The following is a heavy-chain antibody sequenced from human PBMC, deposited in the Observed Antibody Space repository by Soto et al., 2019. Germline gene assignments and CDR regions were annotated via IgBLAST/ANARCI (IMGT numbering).Heavy chain of an antibody. J-gene: IGHJ4*02. CDR1: GGTFNSFA. Sequence: QVQLVQSGAEVKKPGSSVKVSCKASGGTFNSFAISWMRQAPGQGLEWMGGIIPFFGTANYAQTFQGRVTSTADESTRTSYMELSSLRSEDTAMYYCASRYYYDTGGYYYDEGVYWGQGTLVTVSS. CDR3: ASRYYYDTGGYYYDEGVY. D-gene: IGHD3-22*01. V-gene: IGHV1-69*12. CDR2: IIPFFGTA.